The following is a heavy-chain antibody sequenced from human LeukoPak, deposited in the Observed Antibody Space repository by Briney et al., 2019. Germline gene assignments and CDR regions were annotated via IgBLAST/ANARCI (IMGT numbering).Heavy chain of an antibody. V-gene: IGHV4-39*07. CDR3: ARTYSSSWYAFDP. Sequence: KASETLSLTCSVSGGSISSSSSYWGWIRQPPGKGLEWIGEINHSGSTNYNPSLKSRVTISVDTSKNQFSLKLSSVTAADTAVYYCARTYSSSWYAFDPWGQGTLVTVSS. CDR1: GGSISSSSSY. J-gene: IGHJ5*02. CDR2: INHSGST. D-gene: IGHD6-13*01.